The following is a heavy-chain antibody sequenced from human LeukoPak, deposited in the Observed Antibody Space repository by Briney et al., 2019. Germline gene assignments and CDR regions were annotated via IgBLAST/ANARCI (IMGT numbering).Heavy chain of an antibody. V-gene: IGHV4-39*01. D-gene: IGHD3-10*01. CDR3: ARLPTMARLLWFGELPSYGGGLFDY. CDR1: GGSIRSSYYY. Sequence: SETLSLTCTVSGGSIRSSYYYWGWIRQPPGKGLEWIGSIYYSGSTYYNPSLKSRVTISVDTSKNQFSLKLSSVTAADTAVYYCARLPTMARLLWFGELPSYGGGLFDYWGQGTLVTVSS. J-gene: IGHJ4*02. CDR2: IYYSGST.